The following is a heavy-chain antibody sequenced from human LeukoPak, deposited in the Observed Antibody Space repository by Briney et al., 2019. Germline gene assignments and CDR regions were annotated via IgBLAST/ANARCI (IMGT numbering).Heavy chain of an antibody. CDR1: GYSFTSYN. CDR2: IKPSGGNT. J-gene: IGHJ3*02. V-gene: IGHV1-46*01. CDR3: ARVRDGYNDAYDI. Sequence: RASVKVSCKTSGYSFTSYNLHWVRQASGQRLEWMGIIKPSGGNTNYAQKFQGRVTMTRDTSTSTVYMELSGLKSEDTAVYYCARVRDGYNDAYDIWGQGTMVTVSS. D-gene: IGHD5-24*01.